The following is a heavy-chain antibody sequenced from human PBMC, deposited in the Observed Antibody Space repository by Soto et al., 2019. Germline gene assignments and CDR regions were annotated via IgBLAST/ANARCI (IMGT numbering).Heavy chain of an antibody. CDR3: TRPPGIAAAGTDDY. CDR1: GFTFSGSA. J-gene: IGHJ4*02. V-gene: IGHV3-73*02. D-gene: IGHD6-13*01. CDR2: IRSKANSYAT. Sequence: EVQLVESGGGLVQPGGSLKLSCAASGFTFSGSAMHWVRQASGKGLEWVGRIRSKANSYATAYAVSVKGRFTISRDDSKNTAYLQMNSPKTEDTAVYYCTRPPGIAAAGTDDYWGQGTLVTVSS.